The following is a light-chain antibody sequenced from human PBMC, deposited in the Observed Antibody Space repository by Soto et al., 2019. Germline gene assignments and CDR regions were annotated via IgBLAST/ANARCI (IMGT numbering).Light chain of an antibody. J-gene: IGKJ1*01. Sequence: EIVMTQSPATLSVSPGEGATLSCRASLTVSRNVAWYQQKPGQAPRLLIYGASTRPTGVPARFSGSGSGTEFTLTISSLQSDDFAVYFCQHYNVWPSVRTFGQGTKVEIK. CDR3: QHYNVWPSVRT. V-gene: IGKV3-15*01. CDR2: GAS. CDR1: LTVSRN.